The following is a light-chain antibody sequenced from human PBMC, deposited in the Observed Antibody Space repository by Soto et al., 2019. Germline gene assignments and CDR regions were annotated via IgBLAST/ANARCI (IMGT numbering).Light chain of an antibody. V-gene: IGLV2-11*01. CDR2: DVS. CDR1: SSDVGGYDF. CDR3: CSYAGSYNLGV. J-gene: IGLJ3*02. Sequence: QSALTQPRSVSGSPGQSVTISCTGTSSDVGGYDFVSWYQQHPGKAPKLMIYDVSKRPSGFPDRFSGSNSANSASLTISGLPAEDEALYDCCSYAGSYNLGVFGGGTELTVL.